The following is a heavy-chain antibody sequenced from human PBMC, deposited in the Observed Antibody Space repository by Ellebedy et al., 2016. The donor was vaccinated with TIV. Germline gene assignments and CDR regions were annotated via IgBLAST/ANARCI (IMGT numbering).Heavy chain of an antibody. CDR1: GFTFDDYC. CDR2: ISWDGTSA. V-gene: IGHV3-43*01. D-gene: IGHD1-1*01. CDR3: TKDGSGTMNF. J-gene: IGHJ4*02. Sequence: GESLKISCAASGFTFDDYCMHWVRQAPGKGLEWVSLISWDGTSANYADSVKGRFTVSRDNNENSLFLQMNSLRADDTAVYYCTKDGSGTMNFWGQGTLVTVSS.